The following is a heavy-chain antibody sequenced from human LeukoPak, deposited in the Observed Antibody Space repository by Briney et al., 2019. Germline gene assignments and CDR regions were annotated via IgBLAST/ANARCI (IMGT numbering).Heavy chain of an antibody. CDR2: IYSGGST. J-gene: IGHJ5*01. CDR3: ARGNGAPNWFDS. V-gene: IGHV3-66*02. Sequence: GGSLRLSCAASGFTVSSNYMSWVRQAPGKGLEWVSVIYSGGSTYYADSVKGRFTISRDNSKNTVDLQLNSLRTEDTAVYYSARGNGAPNWFDSWGQGTLVTVSS. CDR1: GFTVSSNY. D-gene: IGHD1-1*01.